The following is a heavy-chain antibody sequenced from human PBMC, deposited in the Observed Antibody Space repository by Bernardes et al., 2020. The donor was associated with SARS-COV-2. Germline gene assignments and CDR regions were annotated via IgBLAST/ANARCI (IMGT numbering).Heavy chain of an antibody. CDR3: ARSAGMDV. Sequence: GSLRLSCAVSGFDFSDYWMAWVRQAPGKGLEWVANIKRDGSETYYVDSVKGRFTISRDNAKNLVFLQMNSLRAEDTAIFYCARSAGMDVWGQGTMVTVSS. CDR1: GFDFSDYW. V-gene: IGHV3-7*03. CDR2: IKRDGSET. J-gene: IGHJ6*02.